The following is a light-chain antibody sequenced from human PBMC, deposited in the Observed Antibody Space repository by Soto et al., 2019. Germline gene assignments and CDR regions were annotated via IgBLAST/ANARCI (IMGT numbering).Light chain of an antibody. V-gene: IGKV1-39*01. Sequence: DIQMTQSPSSLSAAVGDRVTTTCRASQDINKYLNWYHQTPGKAPKLLIFSTSTLYSGVPSRFSGSRSGTDFTLTISSLQPEDFATYYCQQSYSSPYTFGQGTKVEIK. CDR2: STS. J-gene: IGKJ2*01. CDR1: QDINKY. CDR3: QQSYSSPYT.